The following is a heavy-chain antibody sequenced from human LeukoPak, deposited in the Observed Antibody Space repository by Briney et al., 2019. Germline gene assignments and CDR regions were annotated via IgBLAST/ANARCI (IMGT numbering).Heavy chain of an antibody. J-gene: IGHJ5*02. D-gene: IGHD1-26*01. CDR3: ARGEWELPNWFDP. CDR1: GGSISSTTYY. Sequence: SETLSLTCTVSGGSISSTTYYWGWIRQPPGKGLEWIGSISYSGSTYYSPSLKSRVTISVDTSKIHFSLKLSSVTAADTAVYYYARGEWELPNWFDPWGQGTLVTVSS. CDR2: ISYSGST. V-gene: IGHV4-39*02.